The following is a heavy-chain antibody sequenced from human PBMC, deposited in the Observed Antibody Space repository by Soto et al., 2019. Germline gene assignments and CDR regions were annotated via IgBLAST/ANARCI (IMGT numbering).Heavy chain of an antibody. Sequence: QVHLEQSGAEVKKPGSSVKVSCKASGGTFRSSAISWVRQASGQGLEWVGGIVPMYNTPVYAQKFQDRVTITADESSNTAYMEMGSLRSEDTAVYFCTREGGYRPVAGSAAFDIWGQGTLVTVSS. CDR1: GGTFRSSA. CDR2: IVPMYNTP. CDR3: TREGGYRPVAGSAAFDI. V-gene: IGHV1-69*01. D-gene: IGHD6-19*01. J-gene: IGHJ3*02.